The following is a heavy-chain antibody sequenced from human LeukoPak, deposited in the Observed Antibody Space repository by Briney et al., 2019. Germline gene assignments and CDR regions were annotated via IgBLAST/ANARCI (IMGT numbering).Heavy chain of an antibody. J-gene: IGHJ4*02. CDR2: IYYSGST. CDR1: GGSISSGGYY. V-gene: IGHV4-31*03. Sequence: SETLSLTCTVSGGSISSGGYYWSWIRQHPGKGLEWIGYIYYSGSTYYNPSLKSRVTISVDTSKNQFSLKLSSVTAADTAVYYCASSMVRGANFDYWGQGTLVTVSS. D-gene: IGHD3-10*01. CDR3: ASSMVRGANFDY.